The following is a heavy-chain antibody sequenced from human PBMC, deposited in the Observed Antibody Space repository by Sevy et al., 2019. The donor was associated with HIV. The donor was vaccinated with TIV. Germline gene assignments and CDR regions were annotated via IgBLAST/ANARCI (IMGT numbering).Heavy chain of an antibody. J-gene: IGHJ4*02. CDR3: ARGGRNFDY. Sequence: GGSLRLSCAASGFTFSIYAMSWVRQAPGKGLEWVSSISRSGGSTHYADSVKGRLTISRDNSKSTLFLQMNSLRAEDTAVYYCARGGRNFDYWGQGTLVTVSS. CDR1: GFTFSIYA. CDR2: ISRSGGST. V-gene: IGHV3-23*01.